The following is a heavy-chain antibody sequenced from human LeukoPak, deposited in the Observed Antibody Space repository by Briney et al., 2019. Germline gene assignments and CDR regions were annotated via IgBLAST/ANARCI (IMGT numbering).Heavy chain of an antibody. J-gene: IGHJ4*02. CDR2: IWYDGTKK. D-gene: IGHD3-16*01. CDR1: GFTFSSYG. Sequence: GGSLRLSCAASGFTFSSYGMHWVRQAPGKGLEWVAFIWYDGTKKYYADSVKGRFTISRDNAKNALYLQMNSLRAEDTAVYYCARVRWGGLYYFDYWGQGTLVTVSS. V-gene: IGHV3-33*01. CDR3: ARVRWGGLYYFDY.